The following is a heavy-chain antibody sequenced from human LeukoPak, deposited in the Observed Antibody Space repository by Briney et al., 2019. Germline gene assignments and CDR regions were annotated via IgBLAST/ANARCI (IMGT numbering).Heavy chain of an antibody. CDR2: ISGSGGNT. J-gene: IGHJ3*02. CDR1: GFTFSSYA. D-gene: IGHD2-2*01. CDR3: AKVGEYQLLLYAFDM. V-gene: IGHV3-23*01. Sequence: GGSLRLSCAASGFTFSSYAMSWVRQAPGKGLEWVSAISGSGGNTYYADSVKGRFTISRDNSKNTLYLQMNSLRAEDTAVYYCAKVGEYQLLLYAFDMWGQGTMVTVSS.